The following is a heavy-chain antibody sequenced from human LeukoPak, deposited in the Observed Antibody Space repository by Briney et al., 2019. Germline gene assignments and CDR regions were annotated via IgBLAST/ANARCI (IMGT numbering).Heavy chain of an antibody. J-gene: IGHJ4*02. CDR1: GFTFSSYW. V-gene: IGHV3-74*01. CDR3: ARDPAPSGWYDY. Sequence: GGSLRLSCAASGFTFSSYWMHWVRQAPGKGLVWVSRINSDGSSTTYADSVKGRFTISRDSAKNTLYLQMNSLRAEDTAVYYCARDPAPSGWYDYWGLGTLVTVSS. D-gene: IGHD6-19*01. CDR2: INSDGSST.